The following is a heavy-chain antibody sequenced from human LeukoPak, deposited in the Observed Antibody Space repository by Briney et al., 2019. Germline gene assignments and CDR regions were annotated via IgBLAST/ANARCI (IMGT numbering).Heavy chain of an antibody. V-gene: IGHV4-34*01. Sequence: SETLSLTCAVYGGSFSGYYWSWIRQPPGKGLEWIGEINHSGSTNYNPSLKSRVTISVDTSKNQFSLKLSSVTAADTAVYYCARAKGYNRIQAPWGQGTLVTVSS. CDR2: INHSGST. CDR3: ARAKGYNRIQAP. D-gene: IGHD5-24*01. CDR1: GGSFSGYY. J-gene: IGHJ4*02.